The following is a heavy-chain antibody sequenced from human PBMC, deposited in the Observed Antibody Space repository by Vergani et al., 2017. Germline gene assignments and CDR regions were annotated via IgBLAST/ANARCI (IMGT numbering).Heavy chain of an antibody. V-gene: IGHV1-69*06. J-gene: IGHJ6*03. CDR2: IIPIFGTA. CDR3: ARGDDYKVGGYYYYMDV. CDR1: GGTFSSYA. D-gene: IGHD5-24*01. Sequence: QVQLVQSGAEVKKPGSSVKVSCKASGGTFSSYAISWVRQAPGQGLEWMGGIIPIFGTANYAQKFQGRVTITADKSTSTAYMELSSLRSEDTAVYYCARGDDYKVGGYYYYMDVWGKGTTVTVSS.